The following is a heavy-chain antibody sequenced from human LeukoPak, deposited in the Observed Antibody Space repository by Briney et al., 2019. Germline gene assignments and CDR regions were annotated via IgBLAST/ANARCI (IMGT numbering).Heavy chain of an antibody. CDR3: ARVSGRGYLDY. Sequence: SQTLSLTCAVSGGSISSGGYSWSWIRQPPGKGLEWIGYIYHSGSTYYNPSLKGRVTISVDRSKNQFSLKLSSVTAADTAVYYCARVSGRGYLDYWGQGTLVTVSS. J-gene: IGHJ4*02. CDR2: IYHSGST. V-gene: IGHV4-30-2*01. CDR1: GGSISSGGYS.